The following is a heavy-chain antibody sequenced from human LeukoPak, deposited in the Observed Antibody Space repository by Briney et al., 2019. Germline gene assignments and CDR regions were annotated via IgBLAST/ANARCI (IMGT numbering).Heavy chain of an antibody. CDR1: GFTFSDYY. Sequence: GGSLRLSCAASGFTFSDYYMSWIRQAPGKGLEWVSYISSSGSTIYYADSVKGRFTISRDNSKNTLYLQMNSLRAEDTAVYYCARVMGRYCSSTSCYVDYWGQGTLVTVSS. D-gene: IGHD2-2*01. J-gene: IGHJ4*02. V-gene: IGHV3-11*04. CDR2: ISSSGSTI. CDR3: ARVMGRYCSSTSCYVDY.